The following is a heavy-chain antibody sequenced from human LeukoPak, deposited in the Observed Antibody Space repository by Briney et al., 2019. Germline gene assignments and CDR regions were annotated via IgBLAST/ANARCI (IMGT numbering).Heavy chain of an antibody. V-gene: IGHV5-51*01. J-gene: IGHJ4*02. CDR2: IYPGDSDS. D-gene: IGHD3-10*01. CDR3: ARQDGSGEYFFDY. Sequence: GESLKISCKGSGFNFNSYWIAWVRQMPGEGLEWMGIIYPGDSDSRYSPSFQGQVTISADKSISTVYLQWSSLKASDTAMYYCARQDGSGEYFFDYWGQGILVTVSS. CDR1: GFNFNSYW.